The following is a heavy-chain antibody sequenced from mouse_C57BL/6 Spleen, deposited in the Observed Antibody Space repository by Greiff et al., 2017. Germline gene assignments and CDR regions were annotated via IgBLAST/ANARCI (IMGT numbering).Heavy chain of an antibody. V-gene: IGHV1-78*01. Sequence: VQLQQSDAELVKPGASVKISCTASGYTFTDHSIIWMKQRPEQGLEWIGYIYPRAGSTKYNEKFKGKATLTADKSSSTAYMLLINLTTEDAAVYFCARTEGHEALDYWGQGTSVTVSS. CDR3: ARTEGHEALDY. CDR2: IYPRAGST. D-gene: IGHD3-1*01. J-gene: IGHJ4*01. CDR1: GYTFTDHS.